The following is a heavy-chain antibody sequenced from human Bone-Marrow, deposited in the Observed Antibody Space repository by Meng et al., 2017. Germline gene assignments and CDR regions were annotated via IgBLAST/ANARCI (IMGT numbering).Heavy chain of an antibody. D-gene: IGHD5-18*01. CDR2: INPSGGST. Sequence: ASVKVSCKASGYTFTSYYMHWVRQAPGQGLEWMGIINPSGGSTSYAQKFQGRVTMTRDTSTSTVYMELSSLRSEDTAVYYCARAYVDTAMVTPLDYWGRGTLVTVSS. V-gene: IGHV1-46*01. CDR1: GYTFTSYY. J-gene: IGHJ4*02. CDR3: ARAYVDTAMVTPLDY.